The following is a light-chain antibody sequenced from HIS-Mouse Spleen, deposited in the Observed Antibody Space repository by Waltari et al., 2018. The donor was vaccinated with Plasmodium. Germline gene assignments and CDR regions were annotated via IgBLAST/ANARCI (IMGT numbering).Light chain of an antibody. J-gene: IGLJ2*01. CDR1: SSDVGGYNY. V-gene: IGLV2-8*01. Sequence: QSALPQPPSASGSPGQSVTISCTGTSSDVGGYNYVSWYQQHPGKAPNLMIYEVSKRPSGGPDRFSGSKSGNTASLTVSGLQAEDEADYYCSSYAGSNNLVFGGGTKLTVL. CDR3: SSYAGSNNLV. CDR2: EVS.